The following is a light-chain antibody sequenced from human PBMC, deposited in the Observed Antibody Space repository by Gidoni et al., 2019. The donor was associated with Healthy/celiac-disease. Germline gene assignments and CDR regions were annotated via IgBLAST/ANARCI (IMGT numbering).Light chain of an antibody. CDR3: LQDYNYPLT. J-gene: IGKJ4*01. CDR2: AAS. CDR1: QGIRND. Sequence: AIHMTQSPSSLSASVGDRVTITCRASQGIRNDLGWYQQKPGKAPKLLIYAASSLQSGVPSRFSGSGSGTDFTLTISSLQPEDFATYYCLQDYNYPLTFXGXTKVEIK. V-gene: IGKV1-6*01.